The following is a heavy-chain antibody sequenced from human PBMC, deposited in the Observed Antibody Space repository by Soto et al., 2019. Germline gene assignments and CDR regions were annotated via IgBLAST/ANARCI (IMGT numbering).Heavy chain of an antibody. D-gene: IGHD1-1*01. V-gene: IGHV4-34*01. CDR2: INQSGNT. Sequence: SETLSLTCAVSDGPFIGYYWNWIRQPPGKGLEWIGEINQSGNTNYNPSLKSRVTISADPSKNQFSLKLSSVTAADTAVYYRARLLKINWNDCFDSWGQGTLVTVSS. J-gene: IGHJ5*01. CDR1: DGPFIGYY. CDR3: ARLLKINWNDCFDS.